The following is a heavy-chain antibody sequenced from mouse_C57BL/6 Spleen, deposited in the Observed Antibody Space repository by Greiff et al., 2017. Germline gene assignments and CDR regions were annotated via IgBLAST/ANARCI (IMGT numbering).Heavy chain of an antibody. Sequence: QVQLKESGAELVRPGTSVKVSCKASGYAFTNYLIEWVKQRPGQGLEWIGVINPGSGGTNYNEKFKGKATLTADKSSSTAYMQLSSLTSEDSAVYFCARSYYGSNYFDDWGQGTTLTVSS. CDR3: ARSYYGSNYFDD. CDR1: GYAFTNYL. D-gene: IGHD1-1*01. CDR2: INPGSGGT. V-gene: IGHV1-54*01. J-gene: IGHJ2*01.